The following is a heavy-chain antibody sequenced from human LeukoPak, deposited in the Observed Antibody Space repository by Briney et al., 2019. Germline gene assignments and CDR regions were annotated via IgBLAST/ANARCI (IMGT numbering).Heavy chain of an antibody. V-gene: IGHV3-21*01. CDR1: GFTFSSYS. D-gene: IGHD3-22*01. Sequence: GGSLRLSCAASGFTFSSYSMNWVRQAPGKGLEWVSSISSSSYIYYADSVKGRFTISRDNAKNSLYLQMNSLRAEDTAVYYCARGDYDSSGYPQLTFDYWGQGTLVTVSS. CDR2: ISSSSYI. CDR3: ARGDYDSSGYPQLTFDY. J-gene: IGHJ4*02.